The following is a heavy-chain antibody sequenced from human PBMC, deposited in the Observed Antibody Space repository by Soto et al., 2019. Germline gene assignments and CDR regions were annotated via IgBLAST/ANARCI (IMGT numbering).Heavy chain of an antibody. CDR2: IYYSGST. D-gene: IGHD6-19*01. CDR1: GGSIRSGGFY. V-gene: IGHV4-31*03. CDR3: ARGRGAFGASRGFFDS. Sequence: PSETLSLTCTVSGGSIRSGGFYWNWIRQHPGKDLEWLGYIYYSGSTHYNPSHKSRLAISLDTSKNQFSLTLRSVAAADTAVYFCARGRGAFGASRGFFDSWGQGTLVTVSS. J-gene: IGHJ4*02.